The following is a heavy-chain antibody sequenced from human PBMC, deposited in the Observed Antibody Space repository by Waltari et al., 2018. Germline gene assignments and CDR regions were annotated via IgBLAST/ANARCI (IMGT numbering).Heavy chain of an antibody. CDR3: AREFYYSDAFTGV. D-gene: IGHD4-17*01. CDR1: GYSFTSFD. CDR2: RNPDRGNT. V-gene: IGHV1-8*01. J-gene: IGHJ4*02. Sequence: VQLVQSGAEVKKPGASVKVSCKASGYSFTSFDIYWVRQAAGQGLEWMGWRNPDRGNTGYAEKFQGRVTMTRDTSISTAYMELSSLRSEDTAVYYCAREFYYSDAFTGVWGQGTLVTVSS.